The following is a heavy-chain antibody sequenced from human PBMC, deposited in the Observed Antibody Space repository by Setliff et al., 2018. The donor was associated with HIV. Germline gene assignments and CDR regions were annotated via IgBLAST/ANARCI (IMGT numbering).Heavy chain of an antibody. J-gene: IGHJ6*02. CDR3: AKDGVVTADYYYYGMDV. D-gene: IGHD2-21*02. V-gene: IGHV3-74*01. CDR2: IRGDGTHT. Sequence: LSCAASGFTSSDYWMHWTRQAPGEGLVWVSRIRGDGTHTDYADSVKGRFTISRDNSKNTLYLQMNSLRAEDTAVYYCAKDGVVTADYYYYGMDVWGQGTTVTVSS. CDR1: GFTSSDYW.